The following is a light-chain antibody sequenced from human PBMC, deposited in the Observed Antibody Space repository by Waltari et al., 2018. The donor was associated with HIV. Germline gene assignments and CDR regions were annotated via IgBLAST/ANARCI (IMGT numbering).Light chain of an antibody. Sequence: QSALTQPASVSGSLGQSITLSCTGTSSDIGSYHLVSWYQQYPGKAPKVIIYDVNKWPSGVSHRFSGFKAANTASLTISGLQAEDEADYYCCSYAGSPTFVIFGGGTKVTVL. V-gene: IGLV2-23*02. CDR2: DVN. CDR3: CSYAGSPTFVI. J-gene: IGLJ2*01. CDR1: SSDIGSYHL.